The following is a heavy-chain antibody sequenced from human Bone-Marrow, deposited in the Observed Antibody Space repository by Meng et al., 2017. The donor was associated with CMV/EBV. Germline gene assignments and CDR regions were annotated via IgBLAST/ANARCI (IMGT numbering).Heavy chain of an antibody. Sequence: LSLTCAASGFAFSNYVMHWVRQAPGKGLEWVAFIHYDGRHKYYADSVKGRFTVSRDNSNNTLYLQMNSLRGEDTGVYYCAKESGLAYCGGDCYSALDYWGQGTLVTVSS. D-gene: IGHD2-21*01. CDR1: GFAFSNYV. CDR3: AKESGLAYCGGDCYSALDY. J-gene: IGHJ4*02. CDR2: IHYDGRHK. V-gene: IGHV3-30*02.